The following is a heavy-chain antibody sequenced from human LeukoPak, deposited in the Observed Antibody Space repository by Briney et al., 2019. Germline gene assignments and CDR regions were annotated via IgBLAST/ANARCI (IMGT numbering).Heavy chain of an antibody. Sequence: SETLSPTCTVSGGSISSSSYYWGWIRQPPGKGLEWIGSIYYSGSTYYNPSLKSRVTISVDTSRNQFSLKLSSVTAADTAVYYCARIPYYYSYMDVWGKGTTVTVSS. V-gene: IGHV4-39*07. CDR2: IYYSGST. J-gene: IGHJ6*03. CDR3: ARIPYYYSYMDV. CDR1: GGSISSSSYY.